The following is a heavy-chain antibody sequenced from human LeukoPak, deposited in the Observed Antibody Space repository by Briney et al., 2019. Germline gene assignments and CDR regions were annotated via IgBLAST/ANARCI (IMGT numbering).Heavy chain of an antibody. CDR3: ARVLFGVVAPFDY. CDR2: INPNSGGT. Sequence: ASVKVSCKASGYTFTGYYMHWVRQAPGQGLEWMGWINPNSGGTNYAQKFQGRVTMTRDTSISTAYMEQSRLRSDATPVYYCARVLFGVVAPFDYWGQGTLVTVSS. CDR1: GYTFTGYY. V-gene: IGHV1-2*02. J-gene: IGHJ4*02. D-gene: IGHD3-3*01.